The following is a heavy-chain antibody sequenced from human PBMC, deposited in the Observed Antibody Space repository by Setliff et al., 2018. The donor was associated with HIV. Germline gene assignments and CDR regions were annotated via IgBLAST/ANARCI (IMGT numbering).Heavy chain of an antibody. D-gene: IGHD3-22*01. CDR1: GGTFSNYA. J-gene: IGHJ2*01. CDR2: IIPIFGST. Sequence: SVKVSCKASGGTFSNYAISWVRQAPGQGLEWMGGIIPIFGSTKYAQKFQDRVTITADESTDTVEMELTSLTSEDTAMYYCARDDHYYDMGSIYSDWYFDVWGPATQVTAPQ. CDR3: ARDDHYYDMGSIYSDWYFDV. V-gene: IGHV1-69*13.